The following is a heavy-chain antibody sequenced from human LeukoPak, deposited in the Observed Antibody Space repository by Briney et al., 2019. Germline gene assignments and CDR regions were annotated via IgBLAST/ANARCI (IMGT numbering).Heavy chain of an antibody. D-gene: IGHD5-24*01. V-gene: IGHV4-4*09. Sequence: SETLSLTCTVSGGSISSYYWSWIRQPPGKRLEWIGYIYTSGSTNYNPSLKSRVTISVDTSKNQFSLKLSSVTAADTAVYYCARQLRWLYFDYWGQGTLVTVSS. J-gene: IGHJ4*02. CDR2: IYTSGST. CDR3: ARQLRWLYFDY. CDR1: GGSISSYY.